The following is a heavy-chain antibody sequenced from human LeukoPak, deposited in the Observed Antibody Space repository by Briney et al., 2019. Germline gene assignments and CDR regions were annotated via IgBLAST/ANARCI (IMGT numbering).Heavy chain of an antibody. V-gene: IGHV1-18*01. J-gene: IGHJ4*02. CDR2: ISAYNGNT. CDR3: ARLTKRYGSGSYYKWADFDY. Sequence: ASVKVSCKASGYTFTSYGISWVRQAAGQGLEWMGWISAYNGNTNYAQKLQGRVTMTTDTSTSTAYMELRSLRSDDTAVYYCARLTKRYGSGSYYKWADFDYWGQGTLVTVSS. D-gene: IGHD3-10*01. CDR1: GYTFTSYG.